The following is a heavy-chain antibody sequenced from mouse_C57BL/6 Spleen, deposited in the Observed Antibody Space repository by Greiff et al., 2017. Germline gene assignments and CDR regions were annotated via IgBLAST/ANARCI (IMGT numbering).Heavy chain of an antibody. Sequence: QVQLKQSGAELVMPGASVKLSCKASGYTFTSYWMHWVKQRPGQGLEWIGEIDPSDSYTNYNQKFKGKSTLTVDKSSSTAYMQLSSLTSEDSAVYYCARTRGYYGSSYDYWGQGTTLTVSS. CDR2: IDPSDSYT. D-gene: IGHD1-1*01. CDR3: ARTRGYYGSSYDY. J-gene: IGHJ2*01. V-gene: IGHV1-69*01. CDR1: GYTFTSYW.